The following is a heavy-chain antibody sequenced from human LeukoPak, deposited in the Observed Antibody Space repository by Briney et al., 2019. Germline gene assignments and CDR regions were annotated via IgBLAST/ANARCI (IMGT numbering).Heavy chain of an antibody. CDR3: ARGRASGLVPAVFYYYYGMDV. Sequence: GASMKVSCKTSGYPFTDYFIHWVRQAPGQGLEWMGWINPKSDGTNYAQKFQGRVTMTRNTSISTAYMELSSLRSEDTAVYYCARGRASGLVPAVFYYYYGMDVWGQGTTVTVSS. CDR2: INPKSDGT. V-gene: IGHV1-2*02. J-gene: IGHJ6*02. D-gene: IGHD2-2*01. CDR1: GYPFTDYF.